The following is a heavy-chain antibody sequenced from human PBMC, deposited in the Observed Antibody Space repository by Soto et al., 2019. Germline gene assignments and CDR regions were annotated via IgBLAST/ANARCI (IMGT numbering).Heavy chain of an antibody. J-gene: IGHJ3*02. Sequence: GGSLRLSCAASGFTFSSYSMNWVRQAPGKGLEWVSYISSSSSTIYYADSVKGRFTISRDNAKNSLYLQMNSLRAEDTAVYYCARAHDYGDLLYAFDIWGQGTMVTVSS. CDR2: ISSSSSTI. CDR1: GFTFSSYS. V-gene: IGHV3-48*01. CDR3: ARAHDYGDLLYAFDI. D-gene: IGHD4-17*01.